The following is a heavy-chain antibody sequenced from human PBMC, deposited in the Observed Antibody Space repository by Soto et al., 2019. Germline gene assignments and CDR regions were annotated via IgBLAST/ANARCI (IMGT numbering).Heavy chain of an antibody. CDR1: GYTFANYY. Sequence: QVQLVQSGSEVKKPGASVMLSCKASGYTFANYYMHWVRQAPGQGLEWMGRINPSGGSTTYAQKFQGRVTMTRDTSTSTVYMELSSLGCDDTAMYYCARVSYSGSSWFPFEYWGQGTLVTVSS. CDR2: INPSGGST. J-gene: IGHJ4*02. CDR3: ARVSYSGSSWFPFEY. V-gene: IGHV1-46*01. D-gene: IGHD6-13*01.